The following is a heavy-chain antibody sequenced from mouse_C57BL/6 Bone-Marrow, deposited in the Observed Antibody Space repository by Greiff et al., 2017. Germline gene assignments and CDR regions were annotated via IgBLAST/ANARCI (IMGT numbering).Heavy chain of an antibody. CDR3: ALDYDYHWYFEV. CDR1: GFTFSDYG. V-gene: IGHV5-17*01. CDR2: ISSGSSTI. J-gene: IGHJ1*03. D-gene: IGHD2-4*01. Sequence: EVQLVESGGGLVKPGGSLKLSCAASGFTFSDYGMHWVRQAPEKGLEWVAYISSGSSTIYYADTVKGRFTISRDNAKNTLFLQMTSLRSEDTAMYYCALDYDYHWYFEVWGTGTTVTVSS.